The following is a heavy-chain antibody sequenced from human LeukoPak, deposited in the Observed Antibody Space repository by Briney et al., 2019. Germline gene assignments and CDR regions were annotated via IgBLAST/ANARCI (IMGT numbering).Heavy chain of an antibody. D-gene: IGHD1-1*01. CDR2: ISSNGISP. CDR1: GFTFSDFA. V-gene: IGHV3-64*01. CDR3: VRTESIHNFQNGIDV. Sequence: PGGTLRLSCAASGFTFSDFAMHWLRQPPEKGLEYVSTISSNGISPYYANSVKGRFTISRDNSKNTLYLQMRSLRADDTAVYYCVRTESIHNFQNGIDVWGHGTTVTVSS. J-gene: IGHJ6*02.